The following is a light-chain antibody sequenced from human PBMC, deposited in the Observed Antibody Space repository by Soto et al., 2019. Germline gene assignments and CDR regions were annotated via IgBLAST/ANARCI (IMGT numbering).Light chain of an antibody. CDR3: QQSYSSHRE. CDR2: VAP. Sequence: DIQITQSPSSLSASVGDSVTITCRASQNIETYLNWYQVKPGKAPKLLLSVAPGFQGEVPSYFSGSGSGADFTLTISSLQPDDFETYYCQQSYSSHREFGQGTKVDI. J-gene: IGKJ1*01. CDR1: QNIETY. V-gene: IGKV1-39*01.